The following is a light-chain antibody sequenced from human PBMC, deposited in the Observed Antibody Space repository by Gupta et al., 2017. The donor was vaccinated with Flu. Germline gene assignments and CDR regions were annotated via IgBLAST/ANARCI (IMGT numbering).Light chain of an antibody. Sequence: QSALTQPASVSGSPGQSITISCTGTSSDVGSYNLVSWYQQHPGKAPKLMIYEGSKRPSGVSNRFSGSKSGNTASLTISGLQAEDEADYYCCSYAGSRGVVFGGGTKLT. V-gene: IGLV2-23*01. CDR1: SSDVGSYNL. J-gene: IGLJ2*01. CDR3: CSYAGSRGVV. CDR2: EGS.